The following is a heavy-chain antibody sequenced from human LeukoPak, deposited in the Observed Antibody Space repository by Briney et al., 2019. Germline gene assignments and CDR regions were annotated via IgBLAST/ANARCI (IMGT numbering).Heavy chain of an antibody. J-gene: IGHJ4*02. Sequence: SRTLSLTCSVAGGSASSGDYYCSWIRQPPGKGLEWIVHIYDFGHNHYKPALVSLVTITVDASKNQCSLELTSVTVADTAVYYWVREGGDYDDPVHWGQGTLVTVSS. CDR3: VREGGDYDDPVH. CDR1: GGSASSGDYY. D-gene: IGHD4-17*01. CDR2: IYDFGHN. V-gene: IGHV4-30-4*01.